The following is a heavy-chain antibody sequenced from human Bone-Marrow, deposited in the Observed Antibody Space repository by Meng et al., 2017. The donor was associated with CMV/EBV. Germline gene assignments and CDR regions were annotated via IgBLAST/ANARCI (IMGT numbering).Heavy chain of an antibody. Sequence: SEILSLTCTVPGGSLSSSSYSWGWIRQPPGKGLEWIGSIYYSGCTYYNPSLKNRVTISVDTSKHQFSLKLSSVTAADTAVYYRARDQGYCSSTSCYGVFNYWGQGTLVTVSS. V-gene: IGHV4-39*07. CDR1: GGSLSSSSYS. J-gene: IGHJ4*02. CDR2: IYYSGCT. CDR3: ARDQGYCSSTSCYGVFNY. D-gene: IGHD2-2*01.